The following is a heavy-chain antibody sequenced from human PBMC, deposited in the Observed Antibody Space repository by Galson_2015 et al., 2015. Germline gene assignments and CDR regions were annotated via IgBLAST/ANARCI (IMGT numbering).Heavy chain of an antibody. CDR2: NIPLFGAA. Sequence: SVKVSCQASARTFSSYAISWSRQAPGQGLEWMRGNIPLFGAANYAQKFQDRVTITADESTSTADMDLSSLRSEDTDVYYCARVPEGRLPGERGYYFDYWGQGTLVTVSS. CDR3: ARVPEGRLPGERGYYFDY. CDR1: ARTFSSYA. V-gene: IGHV1-69*13. D-gene: IGHD3-16*01. J-gene: IGHJ4*02.